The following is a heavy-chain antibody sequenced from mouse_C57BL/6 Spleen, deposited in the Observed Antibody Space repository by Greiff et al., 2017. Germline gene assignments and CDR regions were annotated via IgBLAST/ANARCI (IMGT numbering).Heavy chain of an antibody. CDR1: GFTFSSYG. V-gene: IGHV5-6*01. CDR2: MSSGGSYT. Sequence: EVKLVESGGDLVKPGGSLKLSCAASGFTFSSYGMSLVRQTPDKRLEWVATMSSGGSYTYYPDSVKGRIPRSRDNAKNTLYLQMSSLKSEDTAMYYCARPSTKSGRAWFVYWGKGTLVTVSA. D-gene: IGHD1-1*01. J-gene: IGHJ3*01. CDR3: ARPSTKSGRAWFVY.